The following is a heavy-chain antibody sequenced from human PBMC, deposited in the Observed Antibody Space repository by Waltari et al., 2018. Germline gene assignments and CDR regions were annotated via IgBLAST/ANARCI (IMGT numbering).Heavy chain of an antibody. CDR1: GYSISSGYY. V-gene: IGHV4-38-2*02. J-gene: IGHJ3*02. CDR2: IYHSGST. D-gene: IGHD1-26*01. Sequence: QVQLQESGPGLVKPSETLSLTCTVSGYSISSGYYWGWIRQPPGKGLEWIGSIYHSGSTYYNPSLKSRVTISVDTSKNQFPLKLSSVTAADTAVYYCARDWDEYAFDIWGQGTMVTVSS. CDR3: ARDWDEYAFDI.